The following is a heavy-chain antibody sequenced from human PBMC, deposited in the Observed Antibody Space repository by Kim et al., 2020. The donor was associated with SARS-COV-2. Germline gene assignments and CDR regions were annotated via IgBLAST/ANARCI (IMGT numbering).Heavy chain of an antibody. Sequence: PSFQGQVTISADKSISTAYLQWSSLKASDTAMYYCARHKGGSGSYGWFDPWGQGTLVTVSS. J-gene: IGHJ5*02. CDR3: ARHKGGSGSYGWFDP. V-gene: IGHV5-51*01. D-gene: IGHD3-10*01.